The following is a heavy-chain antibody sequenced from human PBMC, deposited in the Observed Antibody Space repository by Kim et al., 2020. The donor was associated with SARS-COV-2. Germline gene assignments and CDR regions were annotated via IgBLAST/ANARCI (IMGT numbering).Heavy chain of an antibody. J-gene: IGHJ6*02. V-gene: IGHV3-74*01. CDR2: INSDGSST. D-gene: IGHD3-10*01. CDR3: ARDSPPGYYYGSANTQWKYYYYGMDV. CDR1: GFTFSSYW. Sequence: GGSLRLSCAASGFTFSSYWMHWVRQAPGKGLVWVSRINSDGSSTSYADSVKGRFTISRDNAKNTLYLQMNSLRAEDTAVYYCARDSPPGYYYGSANTQWKYYYYGMDVWGQGTTVTVSS.